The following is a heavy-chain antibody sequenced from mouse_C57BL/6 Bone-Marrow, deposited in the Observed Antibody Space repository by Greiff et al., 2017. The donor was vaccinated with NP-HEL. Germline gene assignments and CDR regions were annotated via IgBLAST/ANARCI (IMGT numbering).Heavy chain of an antibody. D-gene: IGHD3-3*01. CDR3: ARDRAFFYAMDY. V-gene: IGHV5-4*01. Sequence: DVMLVESGGGLVKPGGSLKLSCAASGFTFSSYAMSWVRQTPEKRLEWVATISDGGSYTYYPDNVKGRFTISRDNAKNNLYLQMSHLKSEDTAMYYCARDRAFFYAMDYWGQGTSVTVSS. J-gene: IGHJ4*01. CDR2: ISDGGSYT. CDR1: GFTFSSYA.